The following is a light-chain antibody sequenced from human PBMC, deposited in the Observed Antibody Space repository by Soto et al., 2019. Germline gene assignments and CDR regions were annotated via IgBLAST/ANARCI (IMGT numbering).Light chain of an antibody. CDR3: HQYNNYHT. CDR2: DAS. J-gene: IGKJ2*01. V-gene: IGKV1-5*01. CDR1: QSIGGW. Sequence: DIQMTQSPSTLSASVGDRVTITCRASQSIGGWLAWYQHKPGKAPKLLIYDASSLESGVPSRFSGSGSVTEFTLSISSLQPDDFATYYCHQYNNYHTFGQGTKLEIK.